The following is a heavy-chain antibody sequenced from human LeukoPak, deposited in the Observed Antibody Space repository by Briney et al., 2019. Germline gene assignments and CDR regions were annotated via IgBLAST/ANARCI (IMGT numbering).Heavy chain of an antibody. Sequence: ASVKVSCKASGYTFTGYYMHWVRQATGQGLEWMGRINPNSGGTNYAQKFQGRVTMTRDTSISTAYMELSRLRSDDTAVYYCATSSIAVAGTEGSDYWGQGTLVTVSS. CDR3: ATSSIAVAGTEGSDY. V-gene: IGHV1-2*06. J-gene: IGHJ4*02. D-gene: IGHD6-19*01. CDR2: INPNSGGT. CDR1: GYTFTGYY.